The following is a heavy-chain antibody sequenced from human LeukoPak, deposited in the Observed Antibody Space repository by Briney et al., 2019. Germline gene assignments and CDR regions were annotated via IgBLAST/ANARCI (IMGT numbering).Heavy chain of an antibody. Sequence: GGSLRLSCAASGFTFSNYAMSWVRQAPGKGLEWVSAISGSGGSTYYADSEKGRFTISRDNAKNSLYLQMNSLRAEDTAVYYCARDYGRVERPMGILFWGQGTLVTVSS. V-gene: IGHV3-23*01. D-gene: IGHD1-1*01. CDR1: GFTFSNYA. CDR3: ARDYGRVERPMGILF. J-gene: IGHJ4*02. CDR2: ISGSGGST.